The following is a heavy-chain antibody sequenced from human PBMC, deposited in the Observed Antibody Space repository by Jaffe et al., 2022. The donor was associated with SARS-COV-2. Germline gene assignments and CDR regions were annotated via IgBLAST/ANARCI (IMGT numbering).Heavy chain of an antibody. V-gene: IGHV3-15*01. J-gene: IGHJ3*02. CDR2: IKSKTDRGTT. CDR1: GFTFSHAW. D-gene: IGHD1-7*01. Sequence: EVQLVESGGGLVKPGGSLRLSCAASGFTFSHAWMSWVRQAPGKGLEWVGRIKSKTDRGTTDYAAPVKGRFTISRDDSKNTLYLQMNSLKTEDTAVYFCTWVTGNTLGFDIWGQGTTVTVSS. CDR3: TWVTGNTLGFDI.